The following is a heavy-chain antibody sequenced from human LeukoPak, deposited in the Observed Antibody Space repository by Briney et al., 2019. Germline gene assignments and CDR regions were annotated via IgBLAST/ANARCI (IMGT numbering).Heavy chain of an antibody. CDR1: GFTVQRNY. V-gene: IGHV3-53*01. Sequence: PGGSPRPSWAGPGFTVQRNYMSWVRQAPGKGLEWVSVIYRGGSTYYADSVKGRLTISRDNSKNTLYLQINSLSAEDTAVYYCARVGGGCSSTSCYPLGAFNIWGQGTMVTVSS. CDR3: ARVGGGCSSTSCYPLGAFNI. J-gene: IGHJ3*02. CDR2: IYRGGST. D-gene: IGHD2-2*01.